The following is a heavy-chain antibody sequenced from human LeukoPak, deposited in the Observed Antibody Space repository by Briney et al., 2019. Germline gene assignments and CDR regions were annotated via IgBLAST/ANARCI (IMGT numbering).Heavy chain of an antibody. CDR3: ARGRHEGDY. J-gene: IGHJ4*02. CDR1: GFNFSNYG. Sequence: QPGRSLRLSCAASGFNFSNYGMHWVRQAPGKGLEWVAVIWYDGSYKYYAESVKGRITISRDNAKNTLYLQMNSLRTEDTAIYYCARGRHEGDYWGQGTLVTVSS. CDR2: IWYDGSYK. V-gene: IGHV3-33*01.